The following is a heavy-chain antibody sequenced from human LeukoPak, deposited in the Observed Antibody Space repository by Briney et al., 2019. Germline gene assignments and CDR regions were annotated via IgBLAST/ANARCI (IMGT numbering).Heavy chain of an antibody. D-gene: IGHD3-16*01. Sequence: PGGSLRLSWAASGFTFSNYGMHWVRQAPGKGLEWVAIIWYDGSNKYYADSVKGRFTISRDNSKNTLYLQMNSLRAEDTAVYYCAKGNGGYYYYMDVWGKGTTVTVSS. J-gene: IGHJ6*03. CDR2: IWYDGSNK. CDR1: GFTFSNYG. CDR3: AKGNGGYYYYMDV. V-gene: IGHV3-33*06.